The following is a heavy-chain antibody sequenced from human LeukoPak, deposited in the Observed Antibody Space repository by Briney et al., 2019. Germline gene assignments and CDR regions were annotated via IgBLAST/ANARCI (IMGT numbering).Heavy chain of an antibody. CDR3: AREYSYGPFYYYYFMDV. V-gene: IGHV1-8*01. J-gene: IGHJ6*03. CDR2: MNPNSGNT. CDR1: GYTFTSYD. D-gene: IGHD5-18*01. Sequence: VASVKVSCKASGYTFTSYDINWVRQATGQGLEWMGWMNPNSGNTGYAQKFQGRVTMTRNTSISTAYMELSSLRSEDTAVYYCAREYSYGPFYYYYFMDVWGKGTTVTISS.